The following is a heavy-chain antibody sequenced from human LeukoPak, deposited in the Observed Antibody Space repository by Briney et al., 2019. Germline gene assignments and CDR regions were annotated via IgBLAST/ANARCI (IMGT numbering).Heavy chain of an antibody. CDR1: GFTFSGSA. V-gene: IGHV3-73*01. D-gene: IGHD3-10*01. J-gene: IGHJ4*02. CDR3: TRHSDMVRGVIISDY. Sequence: PGGSLKLSCAASGFTFSGSAMRWVRQASGKGLEWVGRIRSKANSYATAYAASVKGRFTISRDDSKNTAYLQMNSLKTEDTAVYYCTRHSDMVRGVIISDYWGQGTLVTVSS. CDR2: IRSKANSYAT.